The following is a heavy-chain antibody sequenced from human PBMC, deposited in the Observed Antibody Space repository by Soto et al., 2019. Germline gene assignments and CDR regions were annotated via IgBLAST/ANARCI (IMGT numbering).Heavy chain of an antibody. J-gene: IGHJ4*02. V-gene: IGHV4-59*01. CDR2: IYYSGST. Sequence: PSETLSLTCTVSGGSISSYYWSWIRQPPGKGLEWIGYIYYSGSTNYNPSLKSRVTISVDTSKNQFSLKLSSVTAADTAVYYCARAGVDTAMVTTFDYWGQGTLVTVSS. CDR1: GGSISSYY. CDR3: ARAGVDTAMVTTFDY. D-gene: IGHD5-18*01.